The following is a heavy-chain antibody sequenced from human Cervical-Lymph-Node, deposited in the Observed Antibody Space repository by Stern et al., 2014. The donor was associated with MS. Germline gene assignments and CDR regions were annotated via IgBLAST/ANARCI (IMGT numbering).Heavy chain of an antibody. J-gene: IGHJ2*01. Sequence: QVQLQESGPGLVKPSRTLSLTCSVSGGSINTGDYYWNWLRQFPGKGLEWIGYIYYNGNAYTNPSLKSRPIMSIDTSKNQFSLKLNSVTAADTAVYYCARRRGGDCYPPCHWYFDLWGRGTLVTVSS. CDR3: ARRRGGDCYPPCHWYFDL. V-gene: IGHV4-31*03. CDR1: GGSINTGDYY. CDR2: IYYNGNA. D-gene: IGHD2-21*02.